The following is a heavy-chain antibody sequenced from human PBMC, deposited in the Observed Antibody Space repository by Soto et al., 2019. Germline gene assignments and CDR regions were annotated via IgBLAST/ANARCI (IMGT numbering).Heavy chain of an antibody. D-gene: IGHD5-18*01. CDR3: ARAPAMVIPDWFDP. Sequence: ASVKVSCKASGYTFTSYGISWVRQAPGQGLEWMGWISAYNGNTNYAQKLQGRVTMTTDTSTSTAYMELRSLRSHDTAVYYCARAPAMVIPDWFDPWGPGTLVTVS. CDR2: ISAYNGNT. J-gene: IGHJ5*02. V-gene: IGHV1-18*01. CDR1: GYTFTSYG.